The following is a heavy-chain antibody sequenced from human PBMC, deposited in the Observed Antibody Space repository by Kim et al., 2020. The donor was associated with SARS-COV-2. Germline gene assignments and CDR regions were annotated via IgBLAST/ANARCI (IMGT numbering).Heavy chain of an antibody. V-gene: IGHV3-53*01. J-gene: IGHJ4*02. CDR3: ARDPMGFNYYDS. Sequence: GGSLRLSCAASGFTVSSNYMSWVRQAPGKGLEWVSVIYSGGSTYYADSVKGRFTISRDNSKNTLYLQMNSLRAEDTAVYYCARDPMGFNYYDSWGQGTLVTVSS. CDR2: IYSGGST. D-gene: IGHD3-22*01. CDR1: GFTVSSNY.